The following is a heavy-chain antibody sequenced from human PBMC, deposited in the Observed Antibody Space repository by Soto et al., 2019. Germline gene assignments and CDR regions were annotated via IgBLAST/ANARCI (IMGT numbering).Heavy chain of an antibody. V-gene: IGHV4-39*01. D-gene: IGHD3-3*01. Sequence: SETLSLTCTVSGGSISSSSYYWGWIRQPPGKGLEWIGSIYYSGSTYYNPSLKSRVTISVDTSKNQFSLKLSSVTAADTAVYYCASNYDFWSGYHDYWGQGTLVTVSS. CDR1: GGSISSSSYY. J-gene: IGHJ4*02. CDR3: ASNYDFWSGYHDY. CDR2: IYYSGST.